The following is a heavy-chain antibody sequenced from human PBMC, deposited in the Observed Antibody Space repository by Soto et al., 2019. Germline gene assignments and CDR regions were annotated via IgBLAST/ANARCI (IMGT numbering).Heavy chain of an antibody. V-gene: IGHV4-4*02. D-gene: IGHD1-1*01. J-gene: IGHJ6*02. CDR2: IYHSGST. CDR3: ARDLNVPLASYGMDV. CDR1: GGSISSSNW. Sequence: QVQLQESGPGLVKPSGTLSLTCAVSGGSISSSNWWSWVRQPPGKGLEWIGEIYHSGSTNYNPSLNSRVTISVDKSKNQFSLKLSSVTAADTAVYYCARDLNVPLASYGMDVWGQGTTVTVSS.